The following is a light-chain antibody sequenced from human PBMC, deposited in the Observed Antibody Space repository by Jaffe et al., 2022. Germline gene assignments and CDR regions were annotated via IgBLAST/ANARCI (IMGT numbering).Light chain of an antibody. V-gene: IGLV1-40*01. CDR2: GNS. CDR1: SSNIGAGYD. Sequence: QSVLTQPPSVSGAPGQRVTISCTGSSSNIGAGYDVHWYQQLPGTAPKLLIYGNSNRPSGVPDRFSGSKSGTSASLAITGLQAEDEADYYCQSYDSSLSGRGLGVFGGGTKLTVL. J-gene: IGLJ3*02. CDR3: QSYDSSLSGRGLGV.